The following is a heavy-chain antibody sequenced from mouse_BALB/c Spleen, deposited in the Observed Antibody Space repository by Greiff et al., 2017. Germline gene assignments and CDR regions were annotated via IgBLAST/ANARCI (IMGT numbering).Heavy chain of an antibody. D-gene: IGHD2-10*02. CDR3: ARSGYGNYVDAMDY. CDR2: IDPSDSET. Sequence: QVQLQQPGAELVKPGAPVKLSCKASGYTFTSYWMNWVKQRPGRGLEWIGRIDPSDSETHYNQKFKDKATLTVDKSSSTAYIQLSSLTSEDSAVYYCARSGYGNYVDAMDYWGQGTSVTVSS. V-gene: IGHV1-69*02. J-gene: IGHJ4*01. CDR1: GYTFTSYW.